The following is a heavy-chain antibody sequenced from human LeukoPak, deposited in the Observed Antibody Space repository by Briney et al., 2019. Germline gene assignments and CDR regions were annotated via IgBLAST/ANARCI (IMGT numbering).Heavy chain of an antibody. V-gene: IGHV1-69*13. Sequence: ASVKVSCKASGGTFSSYAISWVRQAPGQGLEWMGGIIPIFGTANYAQKFQGRVTITADESTSTAYMELSSLRSEDTAVYYCARGRGTYYYDSSGYPQFDYWGQGTLVTVSS. J-gene: IGHJ4*02. CDR2: IIPIFGTA. CDR1: GGTFSSYA. D-gene: IGHD3-22*01. CDR3: ARGRGTYYYDSSGYPQFDY.